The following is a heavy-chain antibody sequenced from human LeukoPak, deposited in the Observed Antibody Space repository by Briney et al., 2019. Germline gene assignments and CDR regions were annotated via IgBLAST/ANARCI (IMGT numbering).Heavy chain of an antibody. CDR3: ARGPGVVDHNWFDP. J-gene: IGHJ5*02. D-gene: IGHD2-2*01. Sequence: SETLSLTCTVSGGSISSYYWSWIRQPPGKGLEWIGYIYYSGNTYYNPSLKSRVTISVDTSKNQFSLNLSSVTAADTAVYYCARGPGVVDHNWFDPWGQGTLVTVSS. CDR1: GGSISSYY. CDR2: IYYSGNT. V-gene: IGHV4-59*01.